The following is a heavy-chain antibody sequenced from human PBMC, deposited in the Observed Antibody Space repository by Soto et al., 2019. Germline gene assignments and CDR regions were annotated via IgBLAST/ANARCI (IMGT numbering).Heavy chain of an antibody. CDR2: ISHDGSNA. V-gene: IGHV3-30*18. CDR3: AKDRGGDCSDNACYFGGDY. J-gene: IGHJ4*02. CDR1: GFTFRYYG. D-gene: IGHD2-15*01. Sequence: LRLSCAASGFTFRYYGMHWVRQAPGKGLECVAVISHDGSNAFYADSVKGRFTISRDNSKNMLYLQMNSLKPEDTAVYYCAKDRGGDCSDNACYFGGDYWGRGNLVTVS.